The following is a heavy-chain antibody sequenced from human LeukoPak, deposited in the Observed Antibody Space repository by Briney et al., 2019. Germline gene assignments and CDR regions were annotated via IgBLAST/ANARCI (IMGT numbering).Heavy chain of an antibody. D-gene: IGHD2-2*01. V-gene: IGHV4-59*01. Sequence: SETLSLTCSVSGGSISGYHWSWIRQPPGKGLEVIGYIYYTGSTHYNPSLKSRVTISVDTSRNQFSLKLTSVTTADTAVYYCAGVSCSSTSCPRRDALDVWGQGTMVTVSS. CDR2: IYYTGST. CDR1: GGSISGYH. J-gene: IGHJ3*01. CDR3: AGVSCSSTSCPRRDALDV.